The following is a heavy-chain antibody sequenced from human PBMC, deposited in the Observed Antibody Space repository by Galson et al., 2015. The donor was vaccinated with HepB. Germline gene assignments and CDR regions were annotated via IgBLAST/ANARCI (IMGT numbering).Heavy chain of an antibody. CDR2: ISFDGTNK. J-gene: IGHJ4*02. CDR1: GFTFSSFA. CDR3: ARHLFSNYGDYEDNFDY. Sequence: SLRLSCAASGFTFSSFAMHWVRQAPGKGLEWVASISFDGTNKYYADSVKGRFTISRDNSKNTLFLQMNSLRADDSSLYYCARHLFSNYGDYEDNFDYWGQGTLVTVSS. V-gene: IGHV3-30-3*01. D-gene: IGHD4-17*01.